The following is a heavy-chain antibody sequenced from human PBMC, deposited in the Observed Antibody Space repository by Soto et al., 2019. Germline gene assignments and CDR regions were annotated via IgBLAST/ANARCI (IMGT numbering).Heavy chain of an antibody. CDR1: GFSLSNARMG. CDR3: ARILVAVAVPGRRVNWFDP. V-gene: IGHV2-26*01. D-gene: IGHD6-19*01. Sequence: SGPTLVNPTETLTLTCTVSGFSLSNARMGVSWIRQPPGKALEWLAHIFSNDEKSYSTSLKSRLTISKDTSNSQVVLTMTNMDPVDTATYYCARILVAVAVPGRRVNWFDPWGQGTLVTSPQ. CDR2: IFSNDEK. J-gene: IGHJ5*02.